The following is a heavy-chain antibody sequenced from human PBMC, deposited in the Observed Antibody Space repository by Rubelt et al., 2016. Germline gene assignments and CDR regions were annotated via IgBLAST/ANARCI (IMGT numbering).Heavy chain of an antibody. CDR1: GGSISSDY. J-gene: IGHJ4*02. V-gene: IGHV4-4*07. CDR3: ARQVRVLYYSDY. Sequence: QVQLQESGPGLVKPSETLSLTCTVSGGSISSDYWSWVRQPAGKGLEWIGRMYISGSTNYNHSLKSRVTISLEPSKNHFSQRLSSVTAADTAVYYCARQVRVLYYSDYWGQGTLVTVSS. CDR2: MYISGST.